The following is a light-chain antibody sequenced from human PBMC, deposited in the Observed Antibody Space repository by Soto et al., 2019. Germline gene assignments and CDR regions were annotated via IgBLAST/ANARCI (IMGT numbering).Light chain of an antibody. CDR3: SSSAGFNIYL. J-gene: IGLJ1*01. CDR1: PSDVSGYIS. V-gene: IGLV2-8*01. CDR2: EVN. Sequence: AFRTPPRCATGSPSQSVAISGNGTPSDVSGYISVSWYQQRPGKAPKLIIYEVNKRPSGVPDRFSAYKSGVTAFLIVSGLKAEDEADYYCSSSAGFNIYLCGTETKVTVL.